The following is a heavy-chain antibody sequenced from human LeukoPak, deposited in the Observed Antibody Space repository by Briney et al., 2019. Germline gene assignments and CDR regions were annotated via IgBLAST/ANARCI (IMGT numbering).Heavy chain of an antibody. V-gene: IGHV3-53*01. CDR2: IYSGGST. J-gene: IGHJ3*02. CDR3: ARSYGDYDAFDI. D-gene: IGHD4-17*01. Sequence: GGSLRLSCAASGFTVSSNYMSWVRQAPGKGLEWVSVIYSGGSTYYADSVKGRFTTSRDNSKNTLYLQMNSLRAEDTAVYYCARSYGDYDAFDIWGQGTMVTVSS. CDR1: GFTVSSNY.